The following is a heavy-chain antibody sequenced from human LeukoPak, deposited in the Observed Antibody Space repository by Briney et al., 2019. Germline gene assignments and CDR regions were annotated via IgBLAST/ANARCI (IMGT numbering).Heavy chain of an antibody. CDR3: ARDGGKGAFDI. CDR2: IYYSGST. D-gene: IGHD1-26*01. J-gene: IGHJ3*02. V-gene: IGHV4-59*01. CDR1: GGSISSYY. Sequence: SETLSLNCTVSGGSISSYYWRWIRQPPGKGLEWIGYIYYSGSTNYNPSLKSRVTISVDTSKNQFSLKLSSVTAADTAVYYCARDGGKGAFDIWGQGTMVTVSS.